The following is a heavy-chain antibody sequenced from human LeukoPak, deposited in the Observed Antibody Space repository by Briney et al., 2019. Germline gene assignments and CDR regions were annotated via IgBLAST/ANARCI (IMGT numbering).Heavy chain of an antibody. Sequence: ASVKVSCKASGYTFTSYGISWVRQAPGQGLEWMGWISPNSGGTNYAQKFQGRVTMTRDTSISTAYMELSRLRSDDTAVYYCARDPQWLAPLYYYYYGMDVWGQGTTVTVSS. CDR3: ARDPQWLAPLYYYYYGMDV. D-gene: IGHD6-19*01. V-gene: IGHV1-2*02. CDR2: ISPNSGGT. CDR1: GYTFTSYG. J-gene: IGHJ6*02.